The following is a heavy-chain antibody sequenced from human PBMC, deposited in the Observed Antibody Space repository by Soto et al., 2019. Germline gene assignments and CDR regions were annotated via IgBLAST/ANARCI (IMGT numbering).Heavy chain of an antibody. CDR3: ARYQASYYFDSSGYPSKHYYYGMDV. J-gene: IGHJ6*02. V-gene: IGHV4-4*02. Sequence: PSETLCFTCAVSGGCISSSNWWSWVRQSPGKRLEWLGEIYHRWSTNYNPSLKSRVTISVDKSKNQFSLKLSSVTAADTAVYYCARYQASYYFDSSGYPSKHYYYGMDVWRQGTTVTVS. D-gene: IGHD3-22*01. CDR1: GGCISSSNW. CDR2: IYHRWST.